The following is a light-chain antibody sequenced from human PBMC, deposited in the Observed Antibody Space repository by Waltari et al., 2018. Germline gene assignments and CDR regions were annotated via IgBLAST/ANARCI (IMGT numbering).Light chain of an antibody. Sequence: DIVMTQTPLSLSVTPGQPASISCKSSQSLLHSDGNYHFYWYLQKPGQPPQLLIYEASNRLSGVPERLSGSGSGTDFTLKISRVEAEDVGIYYCMQSIQFPLTFGGGTKVEIK. J-gene: IGKJ4*01. V-gene: IGKV2D-29*01. CDR3: MQSIQFPLT. CDR1: QSLLHSDGNYH. CDR2: EAS.